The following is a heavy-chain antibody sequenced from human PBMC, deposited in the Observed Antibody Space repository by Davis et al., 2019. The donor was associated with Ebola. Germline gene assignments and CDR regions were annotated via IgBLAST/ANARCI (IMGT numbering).Heavy chain of an antibody. J-gene: IGHJ5*02. D-gene: IGHD2-2*01. CDR1: GYTFTSYG. Sequence: AASVKVSCKASGYTFTSYGISWVRQAPGQGLEWMGWISAYNGNTNYAQKLQGRVTMTTDTSTSTAYMELRSLRSDDTAVYYCASSGYQLLESGWFDPWGQGTLVTVSS. V-gene: IGHV1-18*04. CDR3: ASSGYQLLESGWFDP. CDR2: ISAYNGNT.